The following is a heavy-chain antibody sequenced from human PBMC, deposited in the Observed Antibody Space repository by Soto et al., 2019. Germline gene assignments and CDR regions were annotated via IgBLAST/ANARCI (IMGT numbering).Heavy chain of an antibody. Sequence: QVQLQESGPGLVKPSGTLSLTCAVSGGSISSNNWWTWVRQAPGKGLEWIGEIYHKGSTNYNPSLKSRVTISVDKSKTQFSLNLTAVTAADTAIYYCAREDKGFYSSTWYSTGMDVWGQGTTVTVSS. D-gene: IGHD6-13*01. J-gene: IGHJ6*02. V-gene: IGHV4-4*02. CDR3: AREDKGFYSSTWYSTGMDV. CDR2: IYHKGST. CDR1: GGSISSNNW.